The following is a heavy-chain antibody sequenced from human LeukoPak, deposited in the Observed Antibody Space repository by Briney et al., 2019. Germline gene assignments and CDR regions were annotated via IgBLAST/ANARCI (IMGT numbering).Heavy chain of an antibody. CDR3: AIINHPDGRVY. J-gene: IGHJ4*02. Sequence: GGSLRLSCQGFGYPFTTSWIGWVRQLPGKGLEWTAIIYAGNADAKYRPSFQGQVSISTARSISTAYLHWSSLKASDTAIYYCAIINHPDGRVYWGQGTLVTVSS. V-gene: IGHV5-51*01. CDR1: GYPFTTSW. D-gene: IGHD5-24*01. CDR2: IYAGNADA.